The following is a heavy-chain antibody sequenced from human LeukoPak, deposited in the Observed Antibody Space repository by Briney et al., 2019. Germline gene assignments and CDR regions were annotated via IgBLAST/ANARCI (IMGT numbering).Heavy chain of an antibody. CDR2: ISGSGGST. J-gene: IGHJ4*02. CDR3: AKESGSYFVYYFDY. V-gene: IGHV3-23*01. CDR1: GFTVSSKY. D-gene: IGHD1-26*01. Sequence: GGSLRLSCAASGFTVSSKYMSWVRQAPGKGLEWVSAISGSGGSTYYADSVKGRFTISRDNSKNTLYLQMNSLRAEDTAVYYCAKESGSYFVYYFDYWGQGTLVTVSS.